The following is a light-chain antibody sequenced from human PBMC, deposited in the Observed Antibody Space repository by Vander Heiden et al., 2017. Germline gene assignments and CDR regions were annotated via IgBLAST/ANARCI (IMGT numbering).Light chain of an antibody. CDR3: CSYAGPDTYV. CDR1: SNDVVNYNL. CDR2: DVS. V-gene: IGLV2-23*02. J-gene: IGLJ1*01. Sequence: QSALTPPASVSGSTGQSVTISCTGTSNDVVNYNLVSWYQQQPGKDPKLIIYDVSERPSGVSDRFSGSKSGNTASLTISGLQAEDEADYYCCSYAGPDTYVFGTVTKVNVL.